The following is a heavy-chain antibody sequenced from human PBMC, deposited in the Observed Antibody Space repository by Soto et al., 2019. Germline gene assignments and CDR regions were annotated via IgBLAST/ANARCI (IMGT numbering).Heavy chain of an antibody. CDR1: GGSISSYY. V-gene: IGHV4-59*01. CDR2: IYYSGST. D-gene: IGHD3-16*01. Sequence: QVQLQESGPGLVKPSETLSLTCTVSGGSISSYYWSWIRQPPGKGLECIGYIYYSGSTNYNPSLKSRVTISVETSKTQFSLKLSSVTAADTAVYYCARRYGGNFDYWGQGTLVTVSS. CDR3: ARRYGGNFDY. J-gene: IGHJ4*02.